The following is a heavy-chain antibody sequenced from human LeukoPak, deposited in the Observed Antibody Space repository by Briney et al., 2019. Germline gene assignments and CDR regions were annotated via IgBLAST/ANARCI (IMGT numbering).Heavy chain of an antibody. CDR1: GGSISSYY. CDR2: IYYSGST. V-gene: IGHV4-59*12. Sequence: SETLSLTCTVSGGSISSYYWSWIRQPPGKGLEWIGYIYYSGSTNYNPSLKSRVTMSVDTSKNQFSLKLSSVTAADTAVYYCASSYYDSSGYYGYWGQGTLVTVSS. D-gene: IGHD3-22*01. J-gene: IGHJ4*02. CDR3: ASSYYDSSGYYGY.